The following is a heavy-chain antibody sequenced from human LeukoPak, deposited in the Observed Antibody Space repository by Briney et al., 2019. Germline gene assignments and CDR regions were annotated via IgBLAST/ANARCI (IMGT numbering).Heavy chain of an antibody. CDR3: AKVFRSGSDYFDY. CDR1: GFTFSSYS. D-gene: IGHD3-3*01. CDR2: ISGSGGGT. Sequence: PGGSLRLSCAASGFTFSSYSMNWVRQAPGKGLEWVSAISGSGGGTYYGDSVRGRFAISRDNSKNTLFLQMNSLRAEDTAVYYCAKVFRSGSDYFDYWGQGTLVTVSS. J-gene: IGHJ4*02. V-gene: IGHV3-23*01.